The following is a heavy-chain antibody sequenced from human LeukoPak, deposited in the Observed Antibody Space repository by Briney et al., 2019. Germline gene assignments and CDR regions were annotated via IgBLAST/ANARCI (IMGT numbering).Heavy chain of an antibody. Sequence: SETLSLTCTVSGGSISSSSYYWGWIRQPPGKGLEWIGSIYYSGSTYYNPSLKSRVTISVDTSKNQFSLKLSSVTAADTAVYYCARQRCGVCEVVPAATHTPHDAFDIWGQGTMVTVSS. V-gene: IGHV4-39*01. CDR3: ARQRCGVCEVVPAATHTPHDAFDI. CDR2: IYYSGST. D-gene: IGHD2-2*01. CDR1: GGSISSSSYY. J-gene: IGHJ3*02.